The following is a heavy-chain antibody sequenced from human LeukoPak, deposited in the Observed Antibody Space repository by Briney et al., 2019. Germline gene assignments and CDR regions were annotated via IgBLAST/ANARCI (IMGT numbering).Heavy chain of an antibody. D-gene: IGHD1-26*01. CDR2: IIPILGIA. CDR1: GGTFSSYT. V-gene: IGHV1-69*02. J-gene: IGHJ3*02. CDR3: LYSGSSDAFDI. Sequence: SVKVSCKASGGTFSSYTISWVRQAPGQGREWMGRIIPILGIANYAQKFQGRVTITADKSTSTAYMELSSLRSEDTAVYYCLYSGSSDAFDIWGQGTMVTVSS.